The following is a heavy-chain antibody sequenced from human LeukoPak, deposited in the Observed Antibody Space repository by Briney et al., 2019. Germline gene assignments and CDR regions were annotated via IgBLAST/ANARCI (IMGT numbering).Heavy chain of an antibody. J-gene: IGHJ4*02. Sequence: ASVKVSCKASGYTFTSYDINWVRQAPGQGLEWMGWINPNSGGTKYAQKFQGRVTMTRDTSVSTAYMELSRLRSDDTAVYYCARDLYGSSSWPNFDYWGQGTLVTVSS. V-gene: IGHV1-2*02. CDR2: INPNSGGT. CDR3: ARDLYGSSSWPNFDY. D-gene: IGHD6-13*01. CDR1: GYTFTSYD.